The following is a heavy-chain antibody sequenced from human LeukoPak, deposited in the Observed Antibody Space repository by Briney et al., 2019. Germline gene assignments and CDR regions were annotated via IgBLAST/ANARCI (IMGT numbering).Heavy chain of an antibody. CDR2: IYYSGST. D-gene: IGHD2-2*01. CDR1: GGSVSSGSYY. J-gene: IGHJ4*02. V-gene: IGHV4-61*01. CDR3: ARERGYCSSTSCYFFDY. Sequence: SETLSLTCTVSGGSVSSGSYYWSWIRQPPGKGLEWIGYIYYSGSTNYNPSLKSRVTISVDTSKNQFSLKPSSVTAADTAVYYCARERGYCSSTSCYFFDYWGQGTLVTVSS.